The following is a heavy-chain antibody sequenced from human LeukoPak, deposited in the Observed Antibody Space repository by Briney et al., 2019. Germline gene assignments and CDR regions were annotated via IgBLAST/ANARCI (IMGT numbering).Heavy chain of an antibody. Sequence: PSETLSLTRAVSVGSLSSNNWRSWVRQRPGKGLEGVGKIYHSGSTNYNPTLKNRLTISGDTPKNQFSLNLSSVTAAHTAVYICARETSQKGAHYMDVWGKASTVTIPS. J-gene: IGHJ6*03. CDR1: VGSLSSNNW. V-gene: IGHV4-4*02. D-gene: IGHD3-16*01. CDR3: ARETSQKGAHYMDV. CDR2: IYHSGST.